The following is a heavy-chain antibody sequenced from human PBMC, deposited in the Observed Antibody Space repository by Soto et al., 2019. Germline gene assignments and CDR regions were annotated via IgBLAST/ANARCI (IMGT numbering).Heavy chain of an antibody. V-gene: IGHV3-74*01. D-gene: IGHD3-16*01. J-gene: IGHJ4*02. CDR2: IKGDGSST. CDR1: GFTFNNYW. CDR3: ARGGLYAYYQDN. Sequence: EVQLVESGGGLVQPGGSLRLSCAASGFTFNNYWMHWVRQAPGKELVWVSRIKGDGSSTNSADFVQGRFTISRDNAKNTLYLEMNSLRAEDTAVYHCARGGLYAYYQDNWGQGILVTVSS.